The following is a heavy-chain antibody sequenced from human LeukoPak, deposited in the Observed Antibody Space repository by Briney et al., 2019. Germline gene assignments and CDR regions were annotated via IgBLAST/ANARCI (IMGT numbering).Heavy chain of an antibody. CDR1: GYTFTGYY. Sequence: ASVKVSCKASGYTFTGYYMHWVRQAPGQGLERMGWINPNSGGTNYAQKFQGRVTMTRDTSISTAYMELSRLRSDDTAVYYCARVIVVVPAAHNAFDIWGQGTMVTVSS. CDR2: INPNSGGT. J-gene: IGHJ3*02. CDR3: ARVIVVVPAAHNAFDI. V-gene: IGHV1-2*02. D-gene: IGHD2-2*01.